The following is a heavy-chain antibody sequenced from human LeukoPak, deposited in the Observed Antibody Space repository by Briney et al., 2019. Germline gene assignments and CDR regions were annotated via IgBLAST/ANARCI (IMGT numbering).Heavy chain of an antibody. CDR2: ISWDGGST. D-gene: IGHD6-19*01. CDR1: GFTFDDYT. CDR3: AKCIAVRTYYYYGMDV. V-gene: IGHV3-43*01. J-gene: IGHJ6*02. Sequence: GGSLRLSCAASGFTFDDYTMHWVRQAPGKGPEWVSLISWDGGSTYYADSVKGRFTISRDNSKNSPYLQMNSLRTEDTALYYCAKCIAVRTYYYYGMDVWGQGTTVTVSS.